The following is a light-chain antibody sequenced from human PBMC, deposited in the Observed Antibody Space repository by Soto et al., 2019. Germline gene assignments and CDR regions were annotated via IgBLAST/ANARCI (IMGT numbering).Light chain of an antibody. CDR1: SSDVGGYNY. J-gene: IGLJ1*01. V-gene: IGLV2-8*02. Sequence: LTHAASATSADLQSRGISRNKTSSDVGGYNYVSWYQQHPGKAPKLMIYEVNKRPSGVPDRFSGSKSGNTASLTISGLQAEDEADYYCSSYTSSSTYVFGTGTKVTVL. CDR3: SSYTSSSTYV. CDR2: EVN.